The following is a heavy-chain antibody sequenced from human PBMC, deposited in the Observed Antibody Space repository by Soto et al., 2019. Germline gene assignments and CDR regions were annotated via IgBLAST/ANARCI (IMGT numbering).Heavy chain of an antibody. V-gene: IGHV1-69*06. CDR1: ESTFSSYA. J-gene: IGHJ5*02. CDR2: IIPIFGTA. Sequence: SLKVCDKASESTFSSYAINWVRQAPGQGLEWMGGIIPIFGTANYAQKFQGRVTITADKSTSTAYMELSSLRSEETAVYYCAREFRIVGATFWFDPWGQGTLVTVSS. D-gene: IGHD1-26*01. CDR3: AREFRIVGATFWFDP.